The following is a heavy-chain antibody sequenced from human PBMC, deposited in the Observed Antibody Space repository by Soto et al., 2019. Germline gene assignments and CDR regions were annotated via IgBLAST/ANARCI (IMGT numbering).Heavy chain of an antibody. CDR3: AHSGPMTSVTTGGQRRKFWYFDL. V-gene: IGHV2-5*02. Sequence: QITLKESGPTLVKPTQTLTLTCTFSGFSLSTSGVGVGWIRQPPGKALECLALIYWDDDKRYSPSLKSRLTITNDTSKNQVVLRMTNMHPVDTATYYCAHSGPMTSVTTGGQRRKFWYFDLWGRGTLVTVSS. CDR2: IYWDDDK. D-gene: IGHD4-17*01. CDR1: GFSLSTSGVG. J-gene: IGHJ2*01.